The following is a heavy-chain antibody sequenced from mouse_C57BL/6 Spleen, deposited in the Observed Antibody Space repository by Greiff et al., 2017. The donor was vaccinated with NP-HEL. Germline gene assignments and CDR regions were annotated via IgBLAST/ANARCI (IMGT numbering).Heavy chain of an antibody. CDR3: ARSRTGCFDY. D-gene: IGHD4-1*01. Sequence: VQLQQPGAELVRPGTSVKLSCKASGYTFTSYWMHWVKQRPGQGLEWIGVIDPSDSYTNYNQKFKGKATLTVDTSSSTAYMQLSSLTSEDSAVYYCARSRTGCFDYWGQGTTLTVSS. CDR1: GYTFTSYW. V-gene: IGHV1-59*01. J-gene: IGHJ2*01. CDR2: IDPSDSYT.